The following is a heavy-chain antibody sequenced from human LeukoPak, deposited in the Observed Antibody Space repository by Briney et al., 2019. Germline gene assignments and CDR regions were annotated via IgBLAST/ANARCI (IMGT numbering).Heavy chain of an antibody. Sequence: GGSLRLSCAASGFTFSSYAMHWVRQAPGKGLEWVAVISYDGSNKYYADSVEGRFTISRDDSKNTLYLQMNSLRAEDTAVYYCAREKSSGWYNYGMDVWGKGTTVTVSS. CDR3: AREKSSGWYNYGMDV. CDR2: ISYDGSNK. V-gene: IGHV3-30*04. D-gene: IGHD6-19*01. CDR1: GFTFSSYA. J-gene: IGHJ6*04.